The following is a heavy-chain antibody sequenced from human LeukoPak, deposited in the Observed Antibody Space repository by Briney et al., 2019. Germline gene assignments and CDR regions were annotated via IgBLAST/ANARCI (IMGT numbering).Heavy chain of an antibody. D-gene: IGHD5-18*01. CDR2: INTDSGNP. CDR1: GYSFNSQG. CDR3: ARDLRAMADY. V-gene: IGHV7-4-1*02. J-gene: IGHJ4*02. Sequence: GASVKVSCKASGYSFNSQGMNWVRQAPGQGLEWMGWINTDSGNPTYAQGFTGRFVFSLDTSVSTAYLQISSLKAEDTAVYYCARDLRAMADYWGQGTLVTVSS.